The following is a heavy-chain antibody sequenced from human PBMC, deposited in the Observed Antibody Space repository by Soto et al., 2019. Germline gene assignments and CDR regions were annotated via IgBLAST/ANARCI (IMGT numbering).Heavy chain of an antibody. Sequence: ASETLSLTCAVYGGSFSGYYWSWIRQPPGKGLEWIGEINHSGSTNYNPSLKSRVTISVDTSKNQFSLKLSSVTAADTAVYYCARGRIQLWFRIYYFDYWGQGTLVTASS. CDR2: INHSGST. CDR1: GGSFSGYY. V-gene: IGHV4-34*01. CDR3: ARGRIQLWFRIYYFDY. D-gene: IGHD5-18*01. J-gene: IGHJ4*02.